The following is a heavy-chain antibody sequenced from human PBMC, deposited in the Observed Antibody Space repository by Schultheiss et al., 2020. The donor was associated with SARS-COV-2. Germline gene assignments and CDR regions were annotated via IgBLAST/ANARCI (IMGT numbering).Heavy chain of an antibody. CDR3: ARWPVAPGNWFNY. J-gene: IGHJ5*01. CDR1: GGSISSYY. CDR2: IYYSGST. Sequence: SETLSLTCTVSGGSISSYYWSWIRQPPGKGLEWFGYIYYSGSTNYNPPLKSRVTISVDTPKNQFSLKLSTVTAADTTVYYCARWPVAPGNWFNYWGQGTLVTVSS. D-gene: IGHD3-10*01. V-gene: IGHV4-59*01.